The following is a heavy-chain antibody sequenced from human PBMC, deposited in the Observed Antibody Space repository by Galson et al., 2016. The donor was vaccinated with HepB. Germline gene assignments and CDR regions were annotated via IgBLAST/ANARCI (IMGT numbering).Heavy chain of an antibody. CDR1: GYTLSDYH. J-gene: IGHJ6*02. V-gene: IGHV1-2*04. D-gene: IGHD3-16*01. Sequence: SVKVSCKASGYTLSDYHMHWVRQAPGQGLEWMGWINPSGDTNYAQKLQDWVTMTRETAISTAYMELRRLRSDDTAVYFCARDRYLRVGDSDYYGMDVWGQGTTVTVSS. CDR3: ARDRYLRVGDSDYYGMDV. CDR2: INPSGDT.